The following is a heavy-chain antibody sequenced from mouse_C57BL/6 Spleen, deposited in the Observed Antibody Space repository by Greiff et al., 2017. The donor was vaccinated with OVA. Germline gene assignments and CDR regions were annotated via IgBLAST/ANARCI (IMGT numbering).Heavy chain of an antibody. CDR1: GYTFTDHT. D-gene: IGHD3-2*02. Sequence: QVQLQQSDAELVKPGASVKISCKVSGYTFTDHTIHWLKQRPEQGLAWIGYIYPRDGSTKYNEKFKGKATLTADKSSSTAYMQLNSLTSEDSAVYFCASKENVLRPLDYWGQGTTLTVSS. CDR2: IYPRDGST. J-gene: IGHJ2*01. V-gene: IGHV1-78*01. CDR3: ASKENVLRPLDY.